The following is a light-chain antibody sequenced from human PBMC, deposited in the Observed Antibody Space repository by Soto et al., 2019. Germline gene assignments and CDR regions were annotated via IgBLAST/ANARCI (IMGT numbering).Light chain of an antibody. J-gene: IGLJ1*01. CDR3: CSYATVNTFV. CDR1: SSDVVTYNL. Sequence: QSALTQAASVSGSPGQSIPISCTGTSSDVVTYNLVSWYQQHPGKAPKLLISEDNKRPSGVSNRCSGSKSGNTASLSISGLQAEDEADYYCCSYATVNTFVFGTGTKVTVL. CDR2: EDN. V-gene: IGLV2-23*02.